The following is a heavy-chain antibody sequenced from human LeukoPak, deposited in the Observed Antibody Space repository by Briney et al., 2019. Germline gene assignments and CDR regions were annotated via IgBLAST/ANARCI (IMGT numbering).Heavy chain of an antibody. V-gene: IGHV4-4*09. D-gene: IGHD5-12*01. Sequence: SETLSLTCTVSVGSLSNYYWSWLRQPPAKGLEWIGYIYTSGSTNYNPSLKSRVTISVDTSKNQFSLKLNSVTAADTAVYYCARSSDSGYDLTFDYWGQGTLVTVSS. J-gene: IGHJ4*02. CDR2: IYTSGST. CDR3: ARSSDSGYDLTFDY. CDR1: VGSLSNYY.